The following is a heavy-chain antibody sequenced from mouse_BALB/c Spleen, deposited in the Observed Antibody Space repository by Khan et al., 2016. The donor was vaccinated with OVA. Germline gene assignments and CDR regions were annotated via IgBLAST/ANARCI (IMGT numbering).Heavy chain of an antibody. J-gene: IGHJ4*01. CDR2: ISYSGTT. CDR1: GYSITSDYA. V-gene: IGHV3-2*02. D-gene: IGHD1-1*01. Sequence: EVQLQESGPGLVKPSQSLSLTCTVTGYSITSDYAWNWIRQFPGNKLEWMGYISYSGTTSYNPSLKSRISITRDTSKNQFFLPLNSVTSEDTATYYCARQNYYGYAMDYGGQGTSVTVSS. CDR3: ARQNYYGYAMDY.